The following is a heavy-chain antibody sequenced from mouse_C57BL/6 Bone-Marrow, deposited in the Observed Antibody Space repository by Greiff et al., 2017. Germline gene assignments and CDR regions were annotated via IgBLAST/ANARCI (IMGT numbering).Heavy chain of an antibody. J-gene: IGHJ4*01. CDR2: IDPENGDT. V-gene: IGHV14-4*01. Sequence: EVQLQQSGAELVRPGASVKLSCTASGFNITDDYMHWVKQRPEQGLEWIGWIDPENGDTEYASKFQGKATITADTSSNTAYLQLSSLTSEDPAVYYCTPRSSAMDYWGQGTSVTVSA. CDR3: TPRSSAMDY. CDR1: GFNITDDY. D-gene: IGHD1-1*01.